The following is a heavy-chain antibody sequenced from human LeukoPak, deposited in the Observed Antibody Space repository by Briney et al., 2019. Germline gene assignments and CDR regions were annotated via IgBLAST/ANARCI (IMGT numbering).Heavy chain of an antibody. V-gene: IGHV4-59*02. J-gene: IGHJ4*02. CDR1: SGSVNAYY. CDR3: AREIWGTHDY. Sequence: SGTLSLTCTVSSGSVNAYYWSWIRQPPGKGLEWIGYVHHSGTTKYNPSFTSRVTVSIDTSKNQFSLNLYSVTTADTAVYYCAREIWGTHDYWGQGTLVTVSS. D-gene: IGHD3-16*01. CDR2: VHHSGTT.